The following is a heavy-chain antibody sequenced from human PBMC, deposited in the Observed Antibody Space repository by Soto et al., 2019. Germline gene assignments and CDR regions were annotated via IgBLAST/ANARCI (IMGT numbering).Heavy chain of an antibody. Sequence: QVQLVQSGAEVKKPGASVKVSCKASRYTFISYDINWVRQATGQGLEWMGWMNPKSANTGYAQNFQGRITMTRNTPISTAYMERSSLRSEVTAVYYCARSPSWETTVTPYYFDYWGQGTLVTVSS. D-gene: IGHD4-4*01. CDR3: ARSPSWETTVTPYYFDY. CDR2: MNPKSANT. J-gene: IGHJ4*02. CDR1: RYTFISYD. V-gene: IGHV1-8*01.